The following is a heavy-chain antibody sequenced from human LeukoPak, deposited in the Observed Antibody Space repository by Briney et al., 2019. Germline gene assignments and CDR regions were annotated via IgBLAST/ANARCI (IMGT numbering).Heavy chain of an antibody. D-gene: IGHD6-13*01. CDR2: IYYSGST. V-gene: IGHV4-59*01. CDR3: ARGTAVAEGDY. CDR1: GGSINSYY. J-gene: IGHJ4*02. Sequence: SETLSLTCTVSGGSINSYYWSWIRQPPGKGLEWIGYIYYSGSTNYNPSLRSRVTISLDTSKNEFSLNLSSVTAADTAVYYCARGTAVAEGDYWGQGTLVIVSS.